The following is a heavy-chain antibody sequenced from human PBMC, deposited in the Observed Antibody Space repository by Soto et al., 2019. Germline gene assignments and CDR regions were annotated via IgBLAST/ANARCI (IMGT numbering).Heavy chain of an antibody. J-gene: IGHJ4*02. CDR1: GFTVGGDQ. CDR3: PRGGGGWDS. V-gene: IGHV3-53*01. Sequence: GSLRLSCVASGFTVGGDQTNWVRQAPGKGLEWVSTMYTGGRTFYADSVRGRFTISRDDTKNILYLQMNSLRVEDTAVYYCPRGGGGWDSWGQGSVVTVSS. D-gene: IGHD6-19*01. CDR2: MYTGGRT.